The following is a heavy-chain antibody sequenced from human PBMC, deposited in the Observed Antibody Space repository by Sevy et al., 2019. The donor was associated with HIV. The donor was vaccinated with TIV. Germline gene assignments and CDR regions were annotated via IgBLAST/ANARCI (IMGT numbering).Heavy chain of an antibody. V-gene: IGHV3-21*01. J-gene: IGHJ4*02. D-gene: IGHD3-22*01. CDR2: ISSSSSYI. CDR3: ARTYYDSSGLFYLDY. Sequence: GGSLRLSCAASGFTFSSYTVSWVRQAPGKGLEWVSSISSSSSYIYYADSLKGRFTISRDNAKNSLHLQMNSLRAEDTAVYCCARTYYDSSGLFYLDYWGQGTLVTVSS. CDR1: GFTFSSYT.